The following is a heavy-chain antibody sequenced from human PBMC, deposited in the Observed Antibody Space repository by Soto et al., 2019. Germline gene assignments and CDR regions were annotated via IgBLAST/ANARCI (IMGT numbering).Heavy chain of an antibody. CDR3: ASMRPAVAGTGWFDP. V-gene: IGHV3-66*01. Sequence: EVQLVESGGGLVQPGGSLRLSCAASRFTVSSNYMSWVRQAPGKGLEWVSVIYSGGSTYYADSVKGRFTISRDNSKNTLYLQMNSLRAQDTAVYYCASMRPAVAGTGWFDPWGQGTLVTVSS. CDR2: IYSGGST. CDR1: RFTVSSNY. D-gene: IGHD6-19*01. J-gene: IGHJ5*02.